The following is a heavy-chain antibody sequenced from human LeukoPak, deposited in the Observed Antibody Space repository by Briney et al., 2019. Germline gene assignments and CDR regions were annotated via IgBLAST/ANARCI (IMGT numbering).Heavy chain of an antibody. J-gene: IGHJ4*02. D-gene: IGHD2-15*01. V-gene: IGHV3-21*01. CDR1: GFTFSSYS. Sequence: TGGSLRLSCAASGFTFSSYSMNWVRQAPGKGLEWVSSISSSSSYIYYADSVKGRFTISRDNAKNSLYLQMNSLRAEDTAVYYCARVGYCSGGSCFPLDYWGQGTLVTVSS. CDR3: ARVGYCSGGSCFPLDY. CDR2: ISSSSSYI.